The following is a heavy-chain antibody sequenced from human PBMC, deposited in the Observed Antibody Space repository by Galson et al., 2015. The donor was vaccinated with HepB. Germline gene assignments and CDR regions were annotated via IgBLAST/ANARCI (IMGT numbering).Heavy chain of an antibody. J-gene: IGHJ6*02. D-gene: IGHD3-10*01. CDR1: EFTFSSYW. CDR2: INTDGSEN. V-gene: IGHV3-7*03. Sequence: SLRLSCAASEFTFSSYWMHWVRQAPGKGLEWVADINTDGSENYYVASLKGRFTISRDNTKNSLYLQMDSLRAEDTAVYYCARRISLVRGIITKPDYYYGMDVWGQGTTVTVAS. CDR3: ARRISLVRGIITKPDYYYGMDV.